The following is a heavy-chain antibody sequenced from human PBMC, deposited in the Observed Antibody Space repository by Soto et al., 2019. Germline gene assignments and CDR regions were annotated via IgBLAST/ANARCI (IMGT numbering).Heavy chain of an antibody. D-gene: IGHD1-26*01. CDR1: GGTFSSYA. CDR2: IIPIFGTA. CDR3: AKREVGARKATDFDY. J-gene: IGHJ4*02. V-gene: IGHV1-69*01. Sequence: QVQLVQSGAEVKKPGSSVKVSCKASGGTFSSYAISWVRQAPGQGLEWMGGIIPIFGTANYAQKCQGRVTITADESTSTADMELSSLRSEDTAVYYCAKREVGARKATDFDYWGQGNLVTVSS.